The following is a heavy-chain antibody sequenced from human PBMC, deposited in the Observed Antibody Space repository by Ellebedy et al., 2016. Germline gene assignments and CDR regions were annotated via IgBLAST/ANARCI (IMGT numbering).Heavy chain of an antibody. V-gene: IGHV4-34*01. CDR2: INHSGST. Sequence: SETLSLXXAVYGGSFSGYYWSWIRQPPGKGLEWIGEINHSGSTNYNPSLKSRVTISVDTSKNQFSLKLSSVTAADTAVYYCARSSGGVIVIYPFDYWGQGTLVTVSS. CDR3: ARSSGGVIVIYPFDY. CDR1: GGSFSGYY. D-gene: IGHD3-16*02. J-gene: IGHJ4*02.